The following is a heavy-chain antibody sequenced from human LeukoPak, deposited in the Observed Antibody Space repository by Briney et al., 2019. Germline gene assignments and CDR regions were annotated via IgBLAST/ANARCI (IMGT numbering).Heavy chain of an antibody. CDR3: AASYSSSWVDY. V-gene: IGHV1-58*01. CDR1: GFTFTSSA. Sequence: ASVKVSCKASGFTFTSSAVQWVRQARGQRLEWIGWIVVGSGNTNYAQKFQERVTITRDMSTSTAYMELSSLRSGDTAVYYCAASYSSSWVDYWGQGTLVTVSS. J-gene: IGHJ4*02. D-gene: IGHD6-13*01. CDR2: IVVGSGNT.